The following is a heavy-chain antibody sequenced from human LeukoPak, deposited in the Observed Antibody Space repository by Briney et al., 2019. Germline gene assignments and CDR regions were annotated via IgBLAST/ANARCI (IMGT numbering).Heavy chain of an antibody. CDR3: ARGGTYYDILTLDV. CDR2: IIPILGIA. Sequence: ASVKVSCKASGGTFSSYAISWVRQAPGQGLEWMGGIIPILGIANYAQKFQGRITITADKSTSTAYMELSSLRSEDTAVYYCARGGTYYDILTLDVWGQGTTVTVSS. D-gene: IGHD3-9*01. CDR1: GGTFSSYA. J-gene: IGHJ6*02. V-gene: IGHV1-69*10.